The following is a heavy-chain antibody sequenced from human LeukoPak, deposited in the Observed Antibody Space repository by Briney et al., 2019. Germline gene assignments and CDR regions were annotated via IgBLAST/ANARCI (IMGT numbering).Heavy chain of an antibody. Sequence: GGSLRLSCAASGFTFSSYSMNWVRQAPGKGLEWVSSISSSSSYIYYADSVKGRFTISRDNAKNSLYLQMNSPRAEDTAVYYCARDSPLGSYFDYWGQGTLVTVSS. J-gene: IGHJ4*02. CDR3: ARDSPLGSYFDY. D-gene: IGHD3-3*02. CDR2: ISSSSSYI. V-gene: IGHV3-21*01. CDR1: GFTFSSYS.